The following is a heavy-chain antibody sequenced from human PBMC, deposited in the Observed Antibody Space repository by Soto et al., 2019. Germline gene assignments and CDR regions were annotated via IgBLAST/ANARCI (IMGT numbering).Heavy chain of an antibody. Sequence: PGGSLRLSCAASGFTFGSYAMSWVRQAPGKGLEWVSAISGSGGSTYYADSVKGRFTISRDNSKNTLYLQMNSLRAEDTAVYYCAKNLAGTKAIDYWGQGTLVTVSS. CDR2: ISGSGGST. D-gene: IGHD6-19*01. J-gene: IGHJ4*02. V-gene: IGHV3-23*01. CDR3: AKNLAGTKAIDY. CDR1: GFTFGSYA.